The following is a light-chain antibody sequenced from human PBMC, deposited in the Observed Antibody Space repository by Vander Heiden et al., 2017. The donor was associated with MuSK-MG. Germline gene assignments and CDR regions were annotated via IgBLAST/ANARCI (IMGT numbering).Light chain of an antibody. Sequence: DIQMTQSPSTLSASVGDRVTITCRASQSISSWLAWYQQKPGKAPKLLIYKASSLGSGVPLKFQGRGFGTEFTLTISSLQPDDFATYYCQQYNSYSVTFGQGTKLEIK. J-gene: IGKJ2*01. CDR2: KAS. CDR1: QSISSW. CDR3: QQYNSYSVT. V-gene: IGKV1-5*03.